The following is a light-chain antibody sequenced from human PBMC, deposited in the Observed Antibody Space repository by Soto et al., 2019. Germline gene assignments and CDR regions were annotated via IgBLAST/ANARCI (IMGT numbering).Light chain of an antibody. CDR2: EVS. CDR1: SSDVGGYNY. Sequence: QSVLTQPPSASGSPGQSVTISCTGSSSDVGGYNYVSWYQQHPGKAPKLMIYEVSKRPSGVPDRLSDSKSGNTASLTVSGLQAEDEADYYCSSYGGSNAVVFGGGTKLTVL. J-gene: IGLJ2*01. CDR3: SSYGGSNAVV. V-gene: IGLV2-8*01.